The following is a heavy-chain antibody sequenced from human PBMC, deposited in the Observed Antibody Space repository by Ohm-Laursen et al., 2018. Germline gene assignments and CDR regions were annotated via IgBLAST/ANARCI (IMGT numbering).Heavy chain of an antibody. CDR3: AKDRSITIFGVVWYYFDY. V-gene: IGHV3-30*18. CDR1: GFTFSSYG. D-gene: IGHD3-3*01. CDR2: ISYDGSNK. Sequence: SLRLSCSASGFTFSSYGMHWVRQAPGKGLEWVAVISYDGSNKYYADSVKGRFTISRDNSKNTLYLQMSSLRAEDTAVYYCAKDRSITIFGVVWYYFDYWGQGTLVTVSS. J-gene: IGHJ4*02.